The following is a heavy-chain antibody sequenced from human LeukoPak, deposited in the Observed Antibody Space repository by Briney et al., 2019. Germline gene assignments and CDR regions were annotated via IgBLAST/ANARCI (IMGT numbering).Heavy chain of an antibody. V-gene: IGHV3-NL1*01. Sequence: GGSLRLSCAASGFTFSSYGMHWVRQAPGKGLEWVSVISGSGTSTDYADSVKGRFTISRDKSKNTMYLQMNSLRAEDTAIYYCAKGSSTVLAAPYFDYWGQGTLVTVSS. CDR3: AKGSSTVLAAPYFDY. J-gene: IGHJ4*02. D-gene: IGHD2-15*01. CDR1: GFTFSSYG. CDR2: ISGSGTST.